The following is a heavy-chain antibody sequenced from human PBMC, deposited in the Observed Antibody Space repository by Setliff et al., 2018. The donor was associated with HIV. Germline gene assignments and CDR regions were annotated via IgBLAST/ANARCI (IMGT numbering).Heavy chain of an antibody. J-gene: IGHJ2*01. V-gene: IGHV1-8*01. CDR3: ARFYGSGSYLQDYYFDL. CDR2: MNPYSGHA. Sequence: ASVKVSCKASGYTFTNYDINWVRQAPGRGLEWMGWMNPYSGHAGYAQKFQGRVTMTRNTSISTAYMELSSLTSEDTAFYYCARFYGSGSYLQDYYFDLWGRGTLVTSPQ. D-gene: IGHD3-10*01. CDR1: GYTFTNYD.